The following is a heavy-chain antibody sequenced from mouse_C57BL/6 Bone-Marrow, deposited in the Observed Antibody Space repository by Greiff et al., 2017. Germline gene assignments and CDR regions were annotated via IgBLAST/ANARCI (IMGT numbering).Heavy chain of an antibody. CDR1: GFTFSSYG. V-gene: IGHV5-6*02. CDR2: ISSGGSYT. CDR3: ARHGNYLYYYAMDY. Sequence: DVKLVESGGDLVKPGGSLKLSCAASGFTFSSYGMSWVRQTPDKRLEWVATISSGGSYTYYPDSVKGRFTISRDNAKNTLYLQMSSLKSEDTAMYYCARHGNYLYYYAMDYWGQGTSVTVSS. D-gene: IGHD2-1*01. J-gene: IGHJ4*01.